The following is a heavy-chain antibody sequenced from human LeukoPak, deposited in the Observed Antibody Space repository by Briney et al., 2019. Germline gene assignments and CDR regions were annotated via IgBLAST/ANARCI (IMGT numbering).Heavy chain of an antibody. V-gene: IGHV4-59*08. D-gene: IGHD3-16*01. CDR2: IYYSGST. Sequence: MPSETLSLTCAVYGGSFSGYYWSWIRQPPGKGLEWIGYIYYSGSTNYNPSLKSRVTISVDTSKNQFSLKLSSVTAADTAVYYCARHEGDYYGMDVWGQGTTVTVSS. CDR3: ARHEGDYYGMDV. J-gene: IGHJ6*02. CDR1: GGSFSGYY.